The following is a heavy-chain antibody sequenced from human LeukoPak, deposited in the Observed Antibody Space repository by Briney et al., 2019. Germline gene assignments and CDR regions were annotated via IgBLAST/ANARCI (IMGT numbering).Heavy chain of an antibody. CDR2: IHYSGST. Sequence: PSETLSLTCTVSGGSISSYYWSWIRQPPGKGLEWIGYIHYSGSTNYNPSLKSRVTISVDTSKNQFSLKLSSVTAADTAVYYCARERVAARPVIDYWGQGTLVTVSS. CDR3: ARERVAARPVIDY. V-gene: IGHV4-59*12. J-gene: IGHJ4*02. CDR1: GGSISSYY. D-gene: IGHD6-6*01.